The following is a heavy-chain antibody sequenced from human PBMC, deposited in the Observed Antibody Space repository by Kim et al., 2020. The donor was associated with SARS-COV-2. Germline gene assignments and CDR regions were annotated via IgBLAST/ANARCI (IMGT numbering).Heavy chain of an antibody. J-gene: IGHJ4*02. CDR1: GFTFTSAW. CDR2: IKSKSDGGTT. V-gene: IGHV3-15*01. CDR3: TTYEI. D-gene: IGHD5-12*01. Sequence: GGSLRLSCAASGFTFTSAWMSWVRQAPGKGLEWVDRIKSKSDGGTTDYAAPVKGRFTISRDDSKNTLFLQMNSLKNEDTALYYCTTYEIWGQGTLVTVSS.